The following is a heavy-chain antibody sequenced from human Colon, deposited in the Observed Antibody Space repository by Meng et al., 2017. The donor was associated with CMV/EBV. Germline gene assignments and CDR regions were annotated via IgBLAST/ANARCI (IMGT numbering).Heavy chain of an antibody. Sequence: GGSLRLSCAASGFTLSPYWMHWVRQAPGKGLEWVSRINKDGGNTTYADSVKGRFTISRDNAKNMVYLQMNSLRAEDTAVYYCARRSSYCSSAGCYLNLWGQGTPVTVSS. V-gene: IGHV3-74*01. J-gene: IGHJ5*02. CDR2: INKDGGNT. D-gene: IGHD2-2*01. CDR3: ARRSSYCSSAGCYLNL. CDR1: GFTLSPYW.